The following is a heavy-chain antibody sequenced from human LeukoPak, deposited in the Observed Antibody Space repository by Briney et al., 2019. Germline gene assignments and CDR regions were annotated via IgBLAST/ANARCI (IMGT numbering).Heavy chain of an antibody. CDR3: ARDGADNSGYYFGSV. J-gene: IGHJ3*01. Sequence: PGGSLRLSCAASGFTVRSSYVSWVRQAPGKGLEWVSVIYSGGSPDYADSAKGRFTISSDNSENTLYLQMNSLRVEDTAVYYCARDGADNSGYYFGSVWGQGTMVTVSS. CDR1: GFTVRSSY. V-gene: IGHV3-53*01. D-gene: IGHD3-22*01. CDR2: IYSGGSP.